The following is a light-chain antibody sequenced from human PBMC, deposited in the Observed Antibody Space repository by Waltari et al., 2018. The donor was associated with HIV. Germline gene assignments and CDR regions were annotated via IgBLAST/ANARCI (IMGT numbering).Light chain of an antibody. Sequence: QSALTQPASVSGSPGQSVTISCTGTTSDFGRYNSVSWYQQHPGSVPKVIIYEVTSRPSVVPQRFSGSRSGNTASLTISGLQAEDEAVYYCSTHTTSDTLIFGGGTKLTVL. CDR1: TSDFGRYNS. CDR3: STHTTSDTLI. V-gene: IGLV2-14*03. CDR2: EVT. J-gene: IGLJ2*01.